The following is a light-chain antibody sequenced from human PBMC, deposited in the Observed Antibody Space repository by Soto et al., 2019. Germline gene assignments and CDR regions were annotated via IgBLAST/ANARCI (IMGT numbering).Light chain of an antibody. Sequence: AIQMTQSQSSLSAYVGDRLIITCRESQGIRNDLGWYQQKPGKAPKLLIYDASSLQSGVPSRFRGSGSGTDFTLTISSLQPEEFATYYCLQDYSYPWTFGQGTKVQIK. CDR2: DAS. CDR1: QGIRND. J-gene: IGKJ1*01. CDR3: LQDYSYPWT. V-gene: IGKV1-6*01.